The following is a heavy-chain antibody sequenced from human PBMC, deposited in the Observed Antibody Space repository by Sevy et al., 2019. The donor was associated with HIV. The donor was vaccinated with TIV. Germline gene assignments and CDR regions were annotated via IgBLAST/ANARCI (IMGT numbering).Heavy chain of an antibody. Sequence: GGSLRLSCAASGFTFSNFYMSWIRQAPGKGLEWASGITGSGGSTYYADSVKGRFTISRDNSKNTLYLQMNSLRVEDTAVYYCAKVGYCSSTSCYSIYYGMDVWGQGTTVTVSS. CDR2: ITGSGGST. D-gene: IGHD2-2*02. CDR3: AKVGYCSSTSCYSIYYGMDV. CDR1: GFTFSNFY. V-gene: IGHV3-23*01. J-gene: IGHJ6*02.